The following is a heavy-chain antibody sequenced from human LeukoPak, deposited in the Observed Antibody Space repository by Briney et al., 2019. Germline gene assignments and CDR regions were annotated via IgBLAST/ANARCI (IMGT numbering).Heavy chain of an antibody. Sequence: GGSLRLSCAASGFTFSSYGMSWVRQAPGKGLEWVSYISSSGSTIYYADSVKGRFTISRDNAKNSLYLQMNSLRAEDTAVYYCAKAANEWELLAGYFDYWGQGTLVTVSS. CDR1: GFTFSSYG. D-gene: IGHD1-26*01. CDR3: AKAANEWELLAGYFDY. V-gene: IGHV3-48*04. J-gene: IGHJ4*02. CDR2: ISSSGSTI.